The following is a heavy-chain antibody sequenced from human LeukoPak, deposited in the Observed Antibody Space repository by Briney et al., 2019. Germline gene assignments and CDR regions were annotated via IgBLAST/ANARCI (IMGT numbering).Heavy chain of an antibody. CDR2: INPNSGGT. D-gene: IGHD3-10*01. CDR1: GYTFTGYY. CDR3: ARDVRPPPVRWFGELYDYYYMDV. Sequence: ASVRVSCKASGYTFTGYYMHWVRQAPGQGLEWMGWINPNSGGTNYAQKFQGRVTMTRDTSISTAYMELSRLRSDDTAVYYCARDVRPPPVRWFGELYDYYYMDVWGKGTTVTISS. V-gene: IGHV1-2*02. J-gene: IGHJ6*03.